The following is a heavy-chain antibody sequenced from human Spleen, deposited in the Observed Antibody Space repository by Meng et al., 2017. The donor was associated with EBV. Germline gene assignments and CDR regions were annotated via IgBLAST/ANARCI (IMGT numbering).Heavy chain of an antibody. CDR1: GFSLSTTGVG. Sequence: QITLKESGPTLVTPTQTLTLTCTFSGFSLSTTGVGVSWIRQPPGKALEWLGMIYWDEDTRYSPSLKNRLTITKVTSKNQVVLTMTNMDPVDTATYFCAHRPDSDWSQNWLDPWGQGTLVTVSS. D-gene: IGHD6-19*01. V-gene: IGHV2-5*02. J-gene: IGHJ5*02. CDR2: IYWDEDT. CDR3: AHRPDSDWSQNWLDP.